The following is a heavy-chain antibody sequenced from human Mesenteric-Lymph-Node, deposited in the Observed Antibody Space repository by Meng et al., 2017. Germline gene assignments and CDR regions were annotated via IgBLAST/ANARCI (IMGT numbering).Heavy chain of an antibody. CDR1: GFTFSSYA. Sequence: GESLKISCAASGFTFSSYAMNWVRQAPGKGLEWVSSISSSSSYIYYADSVKGRFTISRDNAKNSLYLQMNSLRAEDTAVYYCARTATMVRGVIPEFDYWGQGTLVTVSS. CDR3: ARTATMVRGVIPEFDY. CDR2: ISSSSSYI. J-gene: IGHJ4*02. V-gene: IGHV3-21*01. D-gene: IGHD3-10*01.